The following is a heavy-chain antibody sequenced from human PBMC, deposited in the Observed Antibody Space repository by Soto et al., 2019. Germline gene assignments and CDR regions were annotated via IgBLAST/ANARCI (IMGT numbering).Heavy chain of an antibody. Sequence: QVQLVQSGAEVKKPGSSVKVSCKASGGTFSSYTISWVRHAPGQGLEWMGRIIPILGIADYAQKSQGRVTINADKSTSAASMGLSSLRSEDTAVYFCAEYFSSTCCYGGNGFDPWGQGPLVSVS. D-gene: IGHD2-2*01. CDR3: AEYFSSTCCYGGNGFDP. CDR2: IIPILGIA. V-gene: IGHV1-69*02. J-gene: IGHJ5*02. CDR1: GGTFSSYT.